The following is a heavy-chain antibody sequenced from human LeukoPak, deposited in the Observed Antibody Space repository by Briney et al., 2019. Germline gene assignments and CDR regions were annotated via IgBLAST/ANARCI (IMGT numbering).Heavy chain of an antibody. D-gene: IGHD6-13*01. CDR2: IRYDGSNK. Sequence: GGSLRLSCAASGFTFSSYGMHWVRQAPGKGLEWVAFIRYDGSNKYYADSVKGRFTISRDNSKNTLYLQMNSLRAEDMAVYYCAKDTEQLGLFDYWGQGTLVTVSS. V-gene: IGHV3-30*02. CDR3: AKDTEQLGLFDY. CDR1: GFTFSSYG. J-gene: IGHJ4*02.